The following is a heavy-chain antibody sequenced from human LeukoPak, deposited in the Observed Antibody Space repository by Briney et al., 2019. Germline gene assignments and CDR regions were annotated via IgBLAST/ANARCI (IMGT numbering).Heavy chain of an antibody. D-gene: IGHD3-22*01. J-gene: IGHJ4*02. CDR1: GYTFTIYG. Sequence: GAPVKVSCKSSGYTFTIYGISLVRQAPGQGLEWMGWISAYNGNTNYAQKLQGRVTMTTDTSTSTAYMELRSMRSDDTAVYYCGYDSSGYAIDYWGQGTLVTVSS. V-gene: IGHV1-18*01. CDR2: ISAYNGNT. CDR3: GYDSSGYAIDY.